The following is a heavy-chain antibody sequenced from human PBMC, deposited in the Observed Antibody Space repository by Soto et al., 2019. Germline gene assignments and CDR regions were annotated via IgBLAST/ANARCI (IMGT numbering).Heavy chain of an antibody. J-gene: IGHJ3*02. V-gene: IGHV3-23*01. CDR3: AKDGRNWNDVYCAFDI. CDR1: GFTFSSYA. D-gene: IGHD1-20*01. CDR2: ISGSGGST. Sequence: EVQLLESGGGLVQPGGSLRLSCAASGFTFSSYAMSWVRQAPGKGPEWVSAISGSGGSTYYADSVKGRFTISRDNSKNTLYLQMNSLRAEDTAVYYCAKDGRNWNDVYCAFDIWGQGTMVTVSS.